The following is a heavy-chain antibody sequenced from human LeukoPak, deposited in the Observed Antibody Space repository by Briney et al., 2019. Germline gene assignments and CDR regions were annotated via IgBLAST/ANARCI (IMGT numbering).Heavy chain of an antibody. D-gene: IGHD5-18*01. CDR3: ARVPYSYGPFDY. CDR2: IIPIFGSA. V-gene: IGHV1-69*13. Sequence: SVKGSLKAFGYPFTSYGIYWVGQAPGQGLEGMGGIIPIFGSANYAQKFQGRVTITADESTSTAYMELSSLRSEDTAVYYCARVPYSYGPFDYWGQGTLVTVSS. J-gene: IGHJ4*02. CDR1: GYPFTSYG.